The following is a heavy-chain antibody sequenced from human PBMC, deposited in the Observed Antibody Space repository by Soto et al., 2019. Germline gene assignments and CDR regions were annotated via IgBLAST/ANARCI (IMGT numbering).Heavy chain of an antibody. Sequence: QVQLQESGPGLVMPSETLSLTCTVSGDSISGSLYFWGWIRQPPGKRLEWIGSIFYDGYTLYTPSLKSRLTISVDTSKHQFSLNLTSVAAADTAIYFCARLQAAVPHYWGQGILVTVSS. D-gene: IGHD6-13*01. CDR3: ARLQAAVPHY. V-gene: IGHV4-39*01. J-gene: IGHJ4*02. CDR1: GDSISGSLYF. CDR2: IFYDGYT.